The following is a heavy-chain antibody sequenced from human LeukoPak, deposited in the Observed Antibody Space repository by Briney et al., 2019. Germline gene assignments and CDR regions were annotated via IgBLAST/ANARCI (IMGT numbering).Heavy chain of an antibody. Sequence: GGSLRLSCAASGFTFSSYWMHWVRQAPGKGLVWVSRISTDGSTTTYADSVKGRFTISRDNAENTLYLQMNSLRAEDTAVYYCARGGYYYDNSGYYSFDNWGQGTLVTVSS. D-gene: IGHD3-22*01. CDR2: ISTDGSTT. CDR3: ARGGYYYDNSGYYSFDN. V-gene: IGHV3-74*01. CDR1: GFTFSSYW. J-gene: IGHJ4*02.